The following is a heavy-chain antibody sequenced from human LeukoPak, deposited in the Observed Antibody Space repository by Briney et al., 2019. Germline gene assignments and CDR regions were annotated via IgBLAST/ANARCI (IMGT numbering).Heavy chain of an antibody. CDR2: MNHSGST. V-gene: IGHV4-34*01. Sequence: PSETLSLTCAVYGGSFSGYYWSWIRQPPGKGLEWIGEMNHSGSTNYNPSLKSRVTISVDTSKNQFSLKLSSVTAADTAVYYCARSPVGAELLTYYYYMDVWGKGTTVTISS. J-gene: IGHJ6*03. D-gene: IGHD2-15*01. CDR1: GGSFSGYY. CDR3: ARSPVGAELLTYYYYMDV.